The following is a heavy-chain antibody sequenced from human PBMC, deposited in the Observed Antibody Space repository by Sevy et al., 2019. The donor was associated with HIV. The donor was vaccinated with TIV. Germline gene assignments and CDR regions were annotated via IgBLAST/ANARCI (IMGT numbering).Heavy chain of an antibody. V-gene: IGHV2-5*02. Sequence: SGPTLVNPTQTLTLTCTFSGFSLSTSGVGVGWIRQPPGKALEWLALIYWDDDKRYSPSLKSRLTITKDTSKNQVVLTMTNMDPVDTTTYYCAHKMVGIAVGDAFDIWGQGTMVTVSS. CDR2: IYWDDDK. J-gene: IGHJ3*02. CDR3: AHKMVGIAVGDAFDI. D-gene: IGHD6-19*01. CDR1: GFSLSTSGVG.